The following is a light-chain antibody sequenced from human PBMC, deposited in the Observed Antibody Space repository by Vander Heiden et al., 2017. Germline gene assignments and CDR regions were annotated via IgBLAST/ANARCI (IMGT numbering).Light chain of an antibody. CDR2: WAS. CDR3: QQYYSTRRT. Sequence: DIVMTQSPDSLAVSLGERATINCKSSQSVLYSSNNKNYLAWYQQKPGQPPKLLIYWASTRESGVPDRFSGSGSGTDFTLTISSLQAEDVAVYYCQQYYSTRRTFGGGPRWRSN. V-gene: IGKV4-1*01. J-gene: IGKJ4*01. CDR1: QSVLYSSNNKNY.